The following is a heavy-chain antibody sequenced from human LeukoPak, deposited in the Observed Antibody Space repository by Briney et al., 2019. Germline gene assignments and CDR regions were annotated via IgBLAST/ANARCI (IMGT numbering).Heavy chain of an antibody. J-gene: IGHJ4*02. CDR2: ISGSGGAT. D-gene: IGHD3-10*01. CDR1: GFTFNTYG. CDR3: ARGGVDYYGSGTYYLTYYFDY. Sequence: TGGSLRLSCAASGFTFNTYGMSWVRQAPGKGLEWVSGISGSGGATYYADSVKGRFTISRDDPHNTLYLQMNSLRAEDTAVYFCARGGVDYYGSGTYYLTYYFDYWGQGALVTVSS. V-gene: IGHV3-23*01.